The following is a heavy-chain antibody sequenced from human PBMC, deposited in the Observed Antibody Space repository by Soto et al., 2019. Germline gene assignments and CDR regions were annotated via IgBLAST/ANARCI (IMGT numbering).Heavy chain of an antibody. CDR3: ARLRGYSGYDYPFDY. V-gene: IGHV3-33*01. CDR1: GFTFSSYG. J-gene: IGHJ4*02. D-gene: IGHD5-12*01. CDR2: IWYDGSNK. Sequence: GGSLRLSCAASGFTFSSYGMHWVRQAPGKGLEWVAVIWYDGSNKYYADSVKGRFTISRDNSKNTLYLQMNSLRAEDTAVYYCARLRGYSGYDYPFDYWGQGTLVTVSS.